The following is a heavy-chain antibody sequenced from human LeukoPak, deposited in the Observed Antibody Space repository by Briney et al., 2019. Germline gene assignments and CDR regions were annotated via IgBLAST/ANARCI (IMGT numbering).Heavy chain of an antibody. CDR1: GFTFSSYS. D-gene: IGHD2-2*01. V-gene: IGHV3-48*04. CDR3: ASQYCSSTSCYWWFDP. Sequence: AGGSLRLSCAASGFTFSSYSMNWVRQAPGKGLEWVSYISSSSSTIYSADSVKGRFTISRDNAKNSLYLQMNSLRAEDTAVYYCASQYCSSTSCYWWFDPWGQGTLVTVSS. J-gene: IGHJ5*02. CDR2: ISSSSSTI.